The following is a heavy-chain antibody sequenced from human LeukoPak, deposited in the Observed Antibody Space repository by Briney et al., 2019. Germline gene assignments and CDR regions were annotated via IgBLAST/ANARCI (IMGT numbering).Heavy chain of an antibody. J-gene: IGHJ4*02. V-gene: IGHV1-69*01. D-gene: IGHD3-10*01. CDR2: IIPIFGTA. Sequence: SVKVSCKASGGTFSSYAISWARQAPGQGLEWMGGIIPIFGTANYAQKFQGRVTITADESTSTAYMELSSLRSEDTAVYYCARVIQYYGSGSLRFDYWGQGTLVTVSS. CDR3: ARVIQYYGSGSLRFDY. CDR1: GGTFSSYA.